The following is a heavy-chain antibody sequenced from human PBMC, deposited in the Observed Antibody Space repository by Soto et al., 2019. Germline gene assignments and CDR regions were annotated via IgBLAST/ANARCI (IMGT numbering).Heavy chain of an antibody. CDR3: AREGSGTYDFWSGYYSGEYFDY. CDR1: GYTFTSYG. J-gene: IGHJ4*02. D-gene: IGHD3-3*01. Sequence: SVKVSCKASGYTFTSYGISWVRQAPGQGLEWMGWISAYNGNTNYAQKLQGRVTMTTDTSTSTAYMELRSLRSDDTAVYYCAREGSGTYDFWSGYYSGEYFDYWGQGTLVTVSS. V-gene: IGHV1-18*01. CDR2: ISAYNGNT.